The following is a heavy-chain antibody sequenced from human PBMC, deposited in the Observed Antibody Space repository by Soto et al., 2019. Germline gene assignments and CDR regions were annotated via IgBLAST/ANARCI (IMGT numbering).Heavy chain of an antibody. CDR1: GFTFSDHY. CDR2: SKNKADSYTT. V-gene: IGHV3-72*01. J-gene: IGHJ4*02. D-gene: IGHD3-16*01. CDR3: TVWGLGNASAAA. Sequence: EVQLVESGGGLVQPGGSLRLSCAASGFTFSDHYMDWVRQAPGKGLEWVGRSKNKADSYTTEYAASVKGRFTISRDGSKNSLYLPMNRLKPEDTAVYYCTVWGLGNASAAAWGQGILVTVSS.